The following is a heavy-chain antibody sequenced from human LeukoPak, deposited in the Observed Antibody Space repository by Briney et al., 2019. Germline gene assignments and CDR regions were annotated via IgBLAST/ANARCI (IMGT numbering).Heavy chain of an antibody. Sequence: SVKVSCKASGYTFATYDINWVRQATGQGLEWMGWMNPNSGNTGYAQKFQGRVTMTRNISISTAYMELNSLRSEDTAVYYCARSLGGSGAYYYGMDVWGQGTTVTVSS. CDR1: GYTFATYD. J-gene: IGHJ6*02. CDR3: ARSLGGSGAYYYGMDV. CDR2: MNPNSGNT. V-gene: IGHV1-8*01. D-gene: IGHD6-19*01.